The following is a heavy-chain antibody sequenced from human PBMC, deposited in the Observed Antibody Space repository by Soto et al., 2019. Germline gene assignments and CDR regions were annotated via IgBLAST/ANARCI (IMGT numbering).Heavy chain of an antibody. CDR2: ISSSSSTI. CDR3: ATKIVVVTAIPFHH. CDR1: GFTFSSYS. D-gene: IGHD2-21*02. Sequence: EVQLVESGGGLVQPGGSLRLSCAASGFTFSSYSMNWVRQAPGKGLEWVSYISSSSSTIYYADSVKGRFTISRDNAKNSLYLQMNSLRDEDTAVYYCATKIVVVTAIPFHHWGQGTLVTVSS. J-gene: IGHJ1*01. V-gene: IGHV3-48*02.